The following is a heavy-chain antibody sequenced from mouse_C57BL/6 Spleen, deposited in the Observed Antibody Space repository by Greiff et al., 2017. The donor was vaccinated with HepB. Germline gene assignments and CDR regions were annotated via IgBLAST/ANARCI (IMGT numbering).Heavy chain of an antibody. CDR3: ARSDYGSSYYAY. Sequence: VQLQQSGAELVMPGASVKLSCKASGYTFTSYWMHWVKQRPGQGLEWIGEIDPSDSYTNYNQKFKGKSTLTVDKSSSTAYMQLSSLTSEDSAVYYWARSDYGSSYYAYWGQGTLVTVSA. J-gene: IGHJ3*01. V-gene: IGHV1-69*01. CDR2: IDPSDSYT. D-gene: IGHD1-1*01. CDR1: GYTFTSYW.